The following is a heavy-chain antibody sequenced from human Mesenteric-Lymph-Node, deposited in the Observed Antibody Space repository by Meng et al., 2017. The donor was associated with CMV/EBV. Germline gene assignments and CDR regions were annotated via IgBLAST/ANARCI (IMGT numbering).Heavy chain of an antibody. J-gene: IGHJ4*02. V-gene: IGHV1-2*06. CDR3: AIYDYYGSGSPLSPFDY. D-gene: IGHD3-10*01. CDR2: INPHSDAT. CDR1: YTFTDYY. Sequence: YTFTDYYIHWIRQTPGQGLEWMGRINPHSDATNYAQSFQGRVTMTRDTSTSTVYMELSSLRSEDTAVYYCAIYDYYGSGSPLSPFDYWGQGTLVTVSS.